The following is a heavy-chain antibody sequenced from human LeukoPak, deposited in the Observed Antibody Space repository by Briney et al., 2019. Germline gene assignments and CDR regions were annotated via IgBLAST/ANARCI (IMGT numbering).Heavy chain of an antibody. V-gene: IGHV3-23*01. CDR3: ARLLGYCSSTSCYAHAFDI. CDR1: VYTFSSYA. D-gene: IGHD2-2*01. CDR2: ISGSGGST. Sequence: PGGSLRLSCAASVYTFSSYAMSWVPQAPGKGLEWVSAISGSGGSTYYADSVKGRFTISRDNSKNTLYLQMNSLRAEDTAVYYCARLLGYCSSTSCYAHAFDIWAQGTMVTVSS. J-gene: IGHJ3*02.